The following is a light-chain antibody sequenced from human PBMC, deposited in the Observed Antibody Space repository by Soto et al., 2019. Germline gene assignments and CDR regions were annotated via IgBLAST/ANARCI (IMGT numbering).Light chain of an antibody. Sequence: DIPMTQSPSSLSASVGDRVTITCRASQGISNHLAWYQQKPGKVPKLLIYAASTLQSGVPSRFSGSGSGTDFTLTISSLQPEDVATYYCQKYNSALGTFGQGTKVEIK. V-gene: IGKV1-27*01. CDR3: QKYNSALGT. CDR2: AAS. J-gene: IGKJ1*01. CDR1: QGISNH.